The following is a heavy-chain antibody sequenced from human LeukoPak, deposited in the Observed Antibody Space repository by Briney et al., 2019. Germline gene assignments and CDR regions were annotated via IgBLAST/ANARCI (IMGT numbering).Heavy chain of an antibody. J-gene: IGHJ4*02. CDR1: GYTFTGYY. D-gene: IGHD2-15*01. CDR2: INPNSGGT. CDR3: ARLDRDCSGGSCYPFFAV. Sequence: ASVKVSCKASGYTFTGYYMHWVRQAPGQGLEWMGWINPNSGGTNYAQKFQGWVTMTRDTSISTAYMELSRLRSDDTAVYYCARLDRDCSGGSCYPFFAVWGQGTLVTVSS. V-gene: IGHV1-2*04.